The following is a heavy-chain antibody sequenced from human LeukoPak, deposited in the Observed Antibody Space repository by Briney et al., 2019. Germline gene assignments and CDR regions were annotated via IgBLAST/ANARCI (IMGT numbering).Heavy chain of an antibody. CDR1: GFTFSSYA. J-gene: IGHJ4*02. D-gene: IGHD6-19*01. V-gene: IGHV3-30*04. Sequence: GSLRLSCAASGFTFSSYAMHWVRQAPGKGREWVAVISYDGSNKYYADSVKGRFTISRDNSKNTLYLQMNSLRAEDTAVYYCARDRGYSSGWTANLFDYWGQGTLVTVSS. CDR2: ISYDGSNK. CDR3: ARDRGYSSGWTANLFDY.